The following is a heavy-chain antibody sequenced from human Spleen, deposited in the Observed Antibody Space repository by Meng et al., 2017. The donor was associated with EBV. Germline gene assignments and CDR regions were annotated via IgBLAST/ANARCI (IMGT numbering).Heavy chain of an antibody. V-gene: IGHV1-18*01. D-gene: IGHD3-22*01. CDR1: GFTFTNYD. CDR3: ARRHYYDSSGYYYPDY. CDR2: ISGYNGNA. Sequence: QVQLVQSGAEMKEPGASVKVSCKASGFTFTNYDISWVRQAPGHGLEWMGWISGYNGNANYAQKFQGRVTMTTDTSTTTAYMELRSLRSDDTAVYYCARRHYYDSSGYYYPDYWGQGTLVTVSS. J-gene: IGHJ4*02.